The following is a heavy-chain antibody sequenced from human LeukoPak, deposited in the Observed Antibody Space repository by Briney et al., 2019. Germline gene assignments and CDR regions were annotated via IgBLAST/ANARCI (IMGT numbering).Heavy chain of an antibody. CDR1: GGSISSSSYY. J-gene: IGHJ4*02. V-gene: IGHV4-39*07. Sequence: PSETLSLTCTVSGGSISSSSYYWGWIRQPPGKGLEWIGSIYYSGSTYYNPSLKSRVTISVDTSKNQFSLKLSPVTAADTAVYYCSRGSTPQYYRTIVAVLPHFDYWGQGTLVTVSS. CDR3: SRGSTPQYYRTIVAVLPHFDY. CDR2: IYYSGST. D-gene: IGHD2/OR15-2a*01.